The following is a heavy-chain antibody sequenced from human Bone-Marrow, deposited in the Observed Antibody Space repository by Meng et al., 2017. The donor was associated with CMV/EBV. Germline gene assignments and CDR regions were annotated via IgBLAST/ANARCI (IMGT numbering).Heavy chain of an antibody. D-gene: IGHD2-8*01. CDR2: IYYSGST. V-gene: IGHV4-39*01. J-gene: IGHJ4*02. Sequence: ESLKISCTVSGGSISSSSYYWGWIRQPPGKGLEWIGIIYYSGSTYYNPSLKSRVTISVDTSKNQFSLKLSSVTAADTAVYYCARLYCTNGVCYKFDYWGQGTLVTVYS. CDR3: ARLYCTNGVCYKFDY. CDR1: GGSISSSSYY.